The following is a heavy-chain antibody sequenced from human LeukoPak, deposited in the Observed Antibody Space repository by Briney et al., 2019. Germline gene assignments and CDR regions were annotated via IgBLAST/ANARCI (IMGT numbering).Heavy chain of an antibody. CDR2: IYYSGRT. CDR1: GGSISSSSYY. CDR3: ARPVDYYYYYMDV. J-gene: IGHJ6*03. Sequence: PSETLSLTCTVSGGSISSSSYYWGWIRQPPGKGLEWIGSIYYSGRTYYNPSLKSRVAISVDSSSNQFSLKLSSVTAADTAVYYCARPVDYYYYYMDVWGKGTTVTVSS. V-gene: IGHV4-39*07.